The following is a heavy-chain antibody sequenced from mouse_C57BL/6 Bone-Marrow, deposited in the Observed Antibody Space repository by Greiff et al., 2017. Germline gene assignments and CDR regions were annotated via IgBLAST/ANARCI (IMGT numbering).Heavy chain of an antibody. CDR2: INPSSGYT. J-gene: IGHJ4*01. Sequence: LQESGAELARPGASVKMSCKASGYTFTSYTMHWVKQRPGQGLEWIGYINPSSGYTKYNQKFKDKATLTADKSSSTAYMQLSSLTSEDSAVYYCARCSKDAMDYWGQGTSVTVSS. CDR1: GYTFTSYT. D-gene: IGHD1-1*01. V-gene: IGHV1-4*01. CDR3: ARCSKDAMDY.